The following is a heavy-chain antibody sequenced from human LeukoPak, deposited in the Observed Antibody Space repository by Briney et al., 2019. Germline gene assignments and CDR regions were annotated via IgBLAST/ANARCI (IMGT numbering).Heavy chain of an antibody. CDR2: ISSSDGST. Sequence: PGGSLRLSCIAPGFTFSLYAMHWVRQAPGKGLEYVSAISSSDGSTYYANSVKGRFTISRDNSKNTLYLQMGSLRAEDMAVYYCVREERGQAMDYWGQGTLVTVSS. D-gene: IGHD2-2*01. V-gene: IGHV3-64*01. J-gene: IGHJ4*02. CDR1: GFTFSLYA. CDR3: VREERGQAMDY.